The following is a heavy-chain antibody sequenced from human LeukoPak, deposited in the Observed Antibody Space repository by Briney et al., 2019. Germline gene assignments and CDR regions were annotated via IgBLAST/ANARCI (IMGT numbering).Heavy chain of an antibody. Sequence: GASVKVSRKASGFTFTDYYMHWVRQAPGQGLEWMGYIYPKSRDTNYEQNFQGRVTMTSDTSMSTVYMELTGLRSGDTAVYYCARDEAADGTNALDVWGQGTMVTVSS. V-gene: IGHV1-2*02. CDR1: GFTFTDYY. CDR3: ARDEAADGTNALDV. D-gene: IGHD6-13*01. CDR2: IYPKSRDT. J-gene: IGHJ3*01.